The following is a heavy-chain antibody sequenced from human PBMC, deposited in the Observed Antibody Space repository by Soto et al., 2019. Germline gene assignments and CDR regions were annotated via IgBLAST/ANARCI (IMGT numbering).Heavy chain of an antibody. J-gene: IGHJ4*02. Sequence: GGSLRLSCAASGFTFSSYGMHWVRQAPGKGLEWVAVISYDGSNKYYADSVKGRFTISRDNSKNTLYLQMNSLRAEDTAVYYCAKLNPHSSSLGFDYWGQGTLVTVSS. D-gene: IGHD6-6*01. CDR2: ISYDGSNK. V-gene: IGHV3-30*18. CDR1: GFTFSSYG. CDR3: AKLNPHSSSLGFDY.